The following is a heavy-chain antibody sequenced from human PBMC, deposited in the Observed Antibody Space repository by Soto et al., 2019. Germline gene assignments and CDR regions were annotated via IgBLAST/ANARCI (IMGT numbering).Heavy chain of an antibody. Sequence: ASVKVSCKASGYTFTGYYMHWVRQAPGQGLEWMGWINPNSGGTNYAQKFQGWVTMTRGTSISTAYMELSRLRSDDTAVYYCARATRGGVVISHYYGMDVWGQGTTVTVSS. D-gene: IGHD3-3*01. J-gene: IGHJ6*02. CDR1: GYTFTGYY. V-gene: IGHV1-2*04. CDR3: ARATRGGVVISHYYGMDV. CDR2: INPNSGGT.